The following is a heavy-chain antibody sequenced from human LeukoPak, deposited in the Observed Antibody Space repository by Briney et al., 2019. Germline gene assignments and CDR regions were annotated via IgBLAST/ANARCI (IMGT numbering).Heavy chain of an antibody. J-gene: IGHJ4*02. CDR2: SDSDGST. Sequence: SDSDGSTFYADSVEGRFTISRDNSENTLFLQLYSLRAEDTAVYYCAKSRRGYTYGKFDYWGQGSLVIVSS. V-gene: IGHV3-23*01. CDR3: AKSRRGYTYGKFDY. D-gene: IGHD5-18*01.